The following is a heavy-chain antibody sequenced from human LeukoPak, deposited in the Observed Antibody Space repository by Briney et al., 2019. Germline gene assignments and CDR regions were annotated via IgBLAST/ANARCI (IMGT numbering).Heavy chain of an antibody. CDR1: GGSISSYY. CDR3: TTASGQYYDFWSGPAAFDI. D-gene: IGHD3-3*01. J-gene: IGHJ3*02. Sequence: SETLSLTCTVSGGSISSYYWSWIRQPPGKGLEWIGYIYYSGSTNYNPSLKSRVTISVDTSKNQFSLKLSSVTAADTAVYYCTTASGQYYDFWSGPAAFDIWGQGTMVTVSS. CDR2: IYYSGST. V-gene: IGHV4-59*01.